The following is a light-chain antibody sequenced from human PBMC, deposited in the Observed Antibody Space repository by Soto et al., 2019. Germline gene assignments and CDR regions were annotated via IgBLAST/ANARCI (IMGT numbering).Light chain of an antibody. CDR1: QDIRKY. CDR3: QQYDNLPFT. V-gene: IGKV1-33*01. J-gene: IGKJ3*01. Sequence: DIQMTQSPSSLSASVGDRVTITCQASQDIRKYLNWYQQRSGSPPKPLTYTASDLRTGVPSRFSGSGSGINFTFTISSLQPEDIGTYYCQQYDNLPFTFGPGTKVDIK. CDR2: TAS.